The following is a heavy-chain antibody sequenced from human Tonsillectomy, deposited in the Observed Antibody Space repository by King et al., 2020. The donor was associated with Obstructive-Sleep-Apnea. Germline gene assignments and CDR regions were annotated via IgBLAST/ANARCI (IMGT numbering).Heavy chain of an antibody. J-gene: IGHJ3*01. V-gene: IGHV3-48*01. CDR1: GFTFSIYS. D-gene: IGHD2-21*02. Sequence: VQLVESGGGLVQPGGSLRLSCAASGFTFSIYSMNWVRQAPGKGLEWVSYISSSGSSTYYADSVRGRFTNSRDNAKNSLYLQMNSLRAEDAAVYYCVRWDFAYCGVHCPLDAFDVWGHGTTVTVSS. CDR2: ISSSGSST. CDR3: VRWDFAYCGVHCPLDAFDV.